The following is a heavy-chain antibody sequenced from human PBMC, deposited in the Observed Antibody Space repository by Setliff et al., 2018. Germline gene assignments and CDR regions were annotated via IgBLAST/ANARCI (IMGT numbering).Heavy chain of an antibody. D-gene: IGHD3-3*01. CDR2: IYYSGNT. Sequence: SETLSLTCSVSGVSIDSHYWSWIRQPPGKGLEWIGSIYYSGNTNYNPSLKSRVTISIDTSKNQFSLKLSSVTAADTAVYHCARGKTFFGAFIRAFDIWGQGRMVTVSS. J-gene: IGHJ3*02. CDR1: GVSIDSHY. V-gene: IGHV4-59*11. CDR3: ARGKTFFGAFIRAFDI.